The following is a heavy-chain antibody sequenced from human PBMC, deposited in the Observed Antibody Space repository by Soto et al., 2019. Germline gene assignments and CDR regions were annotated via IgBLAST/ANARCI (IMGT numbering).Heavy chain of an antibody. V-gene: IGHV1-3*01. CDR3: ATAIETGQLDP. Sequence: QVQLVQSGAEVKKPGTSVKISCKASGYTFTRYTLNWVRQAPGQGLEWMGWINPDNGKTKSSQKFQDRVIITRGTSTSPAYMDLRALRAEETAMNYCATAIETGQLDPWRQGTLVTVPS. CDR1: GYTFTRYT. D-gene: IGHD2-2*01. CDR2: INPDNGKT. J-gene: IGHJ5*02.